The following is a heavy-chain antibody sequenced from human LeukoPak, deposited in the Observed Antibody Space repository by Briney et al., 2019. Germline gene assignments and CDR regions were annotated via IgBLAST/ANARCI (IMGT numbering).Heavy chain of an antibody. CDR3: AKPLGNY. V-gene: IGHV4-34*01. CDR1: GGSFSGYY. CDR2: INHSGST. J-gene: IGHJ4*02. Sequence: SETLSLTCAVYGGSFSGYYWSWIRQPPGKGLEWIGEINHSGSTNYNPSLKSRVAISVDTYKNQFSLKLSSVTAADTAVYYCAKPLGNYWGQGTLVTVSS. D-gene: IGHD7-27*01.